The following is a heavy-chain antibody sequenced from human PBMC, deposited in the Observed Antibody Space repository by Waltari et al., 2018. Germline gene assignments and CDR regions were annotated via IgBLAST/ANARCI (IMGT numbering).Heavy chain of an antibody. CDR2: INTNSGGT. CDR1: GYTFTGYY. J-gene: IGHJ4*02. Sequence: QVQLVQSGAEVKKPGASVKVSCKASGYTFTGYYMHWVRQAPGQGLEWMGWINTNSGGTNYAQKFKGRVTMTRETSISTAYMELSRLRSDDTAVYYCARRGYSGYDVDYWGQGTLVTVSS. CDR3: ARRGYSGYDVDY. D-gene: IGHD5-12*01. V-gene: IGHV1-2*02.